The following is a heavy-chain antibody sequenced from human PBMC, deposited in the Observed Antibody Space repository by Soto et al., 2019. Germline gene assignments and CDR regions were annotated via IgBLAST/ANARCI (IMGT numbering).Heavy chain of an antibody. CDR2: SGGST. Sequence: EVQLVESGGGLVQPGGSLRLSCAASGVTVSSNYMSWVRQAPGKGLEWVSVSGGSTYYADSVKGRFTTSRDNSKNTLYLQMNSLRAEDTAVYYCARHGYNYGGGYFDYWGQGTLVTVSS. D-gene: IGHD5-18*01. V-gene: IGHV3-66*04. CDR1: GVTVSSNY. J-gene: IGHJ4*02. CDR3: ARHGYNYGGGYFDY.